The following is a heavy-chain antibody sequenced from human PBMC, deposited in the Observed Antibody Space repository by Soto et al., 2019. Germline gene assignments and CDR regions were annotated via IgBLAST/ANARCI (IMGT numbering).Heavy chain of an antibody. CDR2: ISPGADVS. J-gene: IGHJ3*01. CDR1: GFTFSSFV. CDR3: VRIAITATTTWVAFDV. D-gene: IGHD1-20*01. Sequence: EVQLLESGGGLVQPGGSLRLSCAASGFTFSSFVMNWVRQAPGKGLEWVSTISPGADVSHYTDSVKGRFTISRDNSRRTLHRQMDSLRVEDAAVYFCVRIAITATTTWVAFDVWGQGTAVTVSS. V-gene: IGHV3-23*01.